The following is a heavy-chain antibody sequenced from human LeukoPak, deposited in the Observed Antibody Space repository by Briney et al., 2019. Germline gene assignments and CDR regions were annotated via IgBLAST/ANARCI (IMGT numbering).Heavy chain of an antibody. Sequence: GASVKVSCKASGYTFTTYYMHWVRQAPGQGLEWMGLINPSGGSTTYAQKFQGRVTMTRDTSTSTVYMELSSLRSEDTAVYYCARTMDTYDAFDIWGQGTMVTVSS. CDR3: ARTMDTYDAFDI. J-gene: IGHJ3*02. V-gene: IGHV1-46*01. D-gene: IGHD5-18*01. CDR1: GYTFTTYY. CDR2: INPSGGST.